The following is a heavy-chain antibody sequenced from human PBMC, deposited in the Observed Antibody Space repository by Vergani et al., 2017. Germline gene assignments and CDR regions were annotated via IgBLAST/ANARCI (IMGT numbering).Heavy chain of an antibody. CDR2: IIPILGIA. CDR1: GGTFSIYT. J-gene: IGHJ5*02. V-gene: IGHV1-69*02. D-gene: IGHD1-26*01. CDR3: ASAGPSGGWFDP. Sequence: QVQLVQSGAEVKKPGSSVKVSCKASGGTFSIYTISWVRQAPGQGLEWMGRIIPILGIANYAQKFQGRVTITADKSTSTAYMELSSLRSEDTAVYYCASAGPSGGWFDPWGQGTLVTVSS.